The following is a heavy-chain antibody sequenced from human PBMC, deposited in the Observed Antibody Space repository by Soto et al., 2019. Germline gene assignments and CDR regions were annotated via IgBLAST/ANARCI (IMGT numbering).Heavy chain of an antibody. J-gene: IGHJ4*02. V-gene: IGHV3-23*01. CDR3: AKQVAATGSRY. Sequence: EVQLLESGGGLVQPGGSLRLSCAASGFTFSRYAMSWVRQAPGKGLERVSAISGSGGSAHYADSVKGRFTISRDNSKNKLYLQMNSLRAEDTAVYYCAKQVAATGSRYWGQGTLVTVSS. CDR1: GFTFSRYA. D-gene: IGHD6-13*01. CDR2: ISGSGGSA.